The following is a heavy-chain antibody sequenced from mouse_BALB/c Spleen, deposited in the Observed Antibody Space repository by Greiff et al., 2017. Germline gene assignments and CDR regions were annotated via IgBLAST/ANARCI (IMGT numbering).Heavy chain of an antibody. J-gene: IGHJ2*01. V-gene: IGHV5-17*02. CDR2: IISGSSTI. D-gene: IGHD1-1*01. Sequence: EVKLVESGGGLVQPGGSRTLSCAASGFTFSSFGMHWVRQAPEKVLEWVAYIISGSSTIYYADTVKGRFTISRDNPKNTLFLQMTSLRSEDTAMYSCAVRGRGYFDYWGQGTTLTVSS. CDR1: GFTFSSFG. CDR3: AVRGRGYFDY.